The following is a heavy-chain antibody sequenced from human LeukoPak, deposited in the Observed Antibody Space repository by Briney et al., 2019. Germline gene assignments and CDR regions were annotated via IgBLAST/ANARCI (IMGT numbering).Heavy chain of an antibody. D-gene: IGHD3-16*01. CDR1: GYTFGDYA. V-gene: IGHV3-49*04. CDR3: TRDGGTLDY. J-gene: IGHJ4*02. Sequence: GGSLRLSCTGSGYTFGDYAMSWVRQSPGKGLEWVSLIRSKAFGGVTEYAASVKGRFTISRDDSKSIAYLQMNSLKTEDTAMYYCTRDGGTLDYWGQGTLVTVSS. CDR2: IRSKAFGGVT.